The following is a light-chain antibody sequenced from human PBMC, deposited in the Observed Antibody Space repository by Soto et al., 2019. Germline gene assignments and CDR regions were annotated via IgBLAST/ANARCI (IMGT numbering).Light chain of an antibody. CDR3: QQCGGSPLFS. CDR1: ESVTSSC. V-gene: IGKV3-20*01. Sequence: EIVLTQSPDTLSLSPGERATLSCTASESVTSSCLVWYQRKPGQAPRLLIHTTSTRATDIPDRFSGSGSGTDFTLPISRLEPADFAVYYCQQCGGSPLFSFGPGTRVDI. CDR2: TTS. J-gene: IGKJ3*01.